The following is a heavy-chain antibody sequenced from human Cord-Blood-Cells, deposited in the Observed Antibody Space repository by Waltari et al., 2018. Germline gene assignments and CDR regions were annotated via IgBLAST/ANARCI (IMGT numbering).Heavy chain of an antibody. CDR1: GFTFSSYL. Sequence: EVQLVESGGGLVQPGGSLRLSCAASGFTFSSYLLRLVRKAPGKGLEWVANIKQDGSEKYYVDSVKGRFTISRDNAKNSLYLQMNSLRAEDTAVYYCAQWAVAGSFDYWGQGTLVTVSS. V-gene: IGHV3-7*01. J-gene: IGHJ4*02. D-gene: IGHD6-19*01. CDR2: IKQDGSEK. CDR3: AQWAVAGSFDY.